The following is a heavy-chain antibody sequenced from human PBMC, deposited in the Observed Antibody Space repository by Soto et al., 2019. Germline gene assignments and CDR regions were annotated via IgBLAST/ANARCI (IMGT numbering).Heavy chain of an antibody. CDR2: TYYRSKWYN. V-gene: IGHV6-1*01. CDR1: GDSVSSNSAA. Sequence: PSQTLSLTCAISGDSVSSNSAAWNWIRQSPSRGLEWLGRTYYRSKWYNDYAVSVKSRITINPDTSKNQFSLQLNSVTPEDTAVYYCAHTSDILTGYEFDYWGQGTLVTVSS. CDR3: AHTSDILTGYEFDY. J-gene: IGHJ4*02. D-gene: IGHD3-9*01.